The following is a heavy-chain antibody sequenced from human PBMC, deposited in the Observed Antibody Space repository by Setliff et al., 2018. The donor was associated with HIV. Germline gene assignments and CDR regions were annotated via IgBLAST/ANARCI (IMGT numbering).Heavy chain of an antibody. CDR2: IYPADSDT. Sequence: PGASLKISCKGSGYSFTYYWIGWVRQVPGKGLEWMGIIYPADSDTRYSPSFQGQVTISADKSISTAYLQWSSLRASDTAVYYCSRASDPSHRMPPTNYYYYMDVWGKGTKVTVSS. CDR3: SRASDPSHRMPPTNYYYYMDV. CDR1: GYSFTYYW. V-gene: IGHV5-51*01. D-gene: IGHD2-2*01. J-gene: IGHJ6*03.